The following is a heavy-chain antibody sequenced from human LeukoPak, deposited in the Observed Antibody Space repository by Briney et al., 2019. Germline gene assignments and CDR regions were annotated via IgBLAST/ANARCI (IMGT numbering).Heavy chain of an antibody. CDR1: GFTFSSYA. V-gene: IGHV3-23*01. Sequence: GGSLRLSCAASGFTFSSYAMSWVRQAPGKGLEWVSAISGSGGSTYYADSVKGRFTISRDNSKNTLYLQMNSLRAEDTAVYYCAESIRAAEGGYYYYGMDVWGQGTTVTVSS. D-gene: IGHD2-15*01. CDR2: ISGSGGST. J-gene: IGHJ6*02. CDR3: AESIRAAEGGYYYYGMDV.